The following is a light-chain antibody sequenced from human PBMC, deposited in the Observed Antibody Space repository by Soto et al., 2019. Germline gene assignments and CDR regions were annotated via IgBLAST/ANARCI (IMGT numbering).Light chain of an antibody. CDR3: QKYNSLSSVS. Sequence: DIQLTQSPSTLSASVGDRVTITCRASQSITNWLAWYQQKPGKAPKVLIHMASSLKSGVPSRFSGSGSGTEFTLTITSLQPDESATYYCQKYNSLSSVSFGGGTKVEI. CDR2: MAS. V-gene: IGKV1-5*03. CDR1: QSITNW. J-gene: IGKJ4*01.